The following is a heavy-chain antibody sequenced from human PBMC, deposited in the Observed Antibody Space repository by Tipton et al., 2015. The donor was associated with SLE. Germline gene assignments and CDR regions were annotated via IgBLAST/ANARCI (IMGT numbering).Heavy chain of an antibody. CDR3: ARPDPFKGLDV. D-gene: IGHD1-14*01. Sequence: TLSLTCTVSGGSLSSDRHYWGWIRQPPGKGLEWIGSIFYRGNTYYNPSLKSRVTISVDTSQNHFSLKMSSVTAADTAVYYCARPDPFKGLDVWGQGTTVTVSS. V-gene: IGHV4-39*07. CDR1: GGSLSSDRHY. J-gene: IGHJ6*02. CDR2: IFYRGNT.